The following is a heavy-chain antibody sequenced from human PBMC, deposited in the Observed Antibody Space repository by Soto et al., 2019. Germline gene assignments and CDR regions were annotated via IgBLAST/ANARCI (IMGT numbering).Heavy chain of an antibody. Sequence: QVQLQQWGAGLLKPSETLSLICAVYGGSFSGYYWNWIRQPPGKGLEWIGEINHSGSTNYNPSLKSRVTISVDTSKNQFSLKVTSVTAADTAVYYCARGWGAVADYWGQGTLVTVSS. CDR2: INHSGST. CDR1: GGSFSGYY. D-gene: IGHD6-19*01. CDR3: ARGWGAVADY. V-gene: IGHV4-34*01. J-gene: IGHJ4*02.